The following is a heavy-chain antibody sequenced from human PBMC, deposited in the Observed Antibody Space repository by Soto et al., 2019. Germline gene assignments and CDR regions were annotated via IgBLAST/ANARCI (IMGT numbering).Heavy chain of an antibody. D-gene: IGHD6-6*01. V-gene: IGHV3-11*06. J-gene: IGHJ6*02. CDR2: ISSSSSYT. Sequence: PGGSLRLSGAASGFTFSDYYMSWIRQAPGKGLEWVSYISSSSSYTNYADSVKGRFTISRDNAKNSLYLQMNSLRAEDTAVYYCARCYSSSPNFYYYYYGMDVWGQGTTVTVSS. CDR1: GFTFSDYY. CDR3: ARCYSSSPNFYYYYYGMDV.